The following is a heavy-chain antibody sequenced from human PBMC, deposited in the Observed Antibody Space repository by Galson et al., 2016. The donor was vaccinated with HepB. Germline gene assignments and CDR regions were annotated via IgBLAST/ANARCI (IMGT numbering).Heavy chain of an antibody. J-gene: IGHJ4*02. Sequence: WVRHPPGKSLEWVSLIFWNGGRTYSADSVKGRFTISRDSVEKSLYLQMIGLTPEDTAFYYCAKDAFGSGSHIDSWGQGTLVTVSS. CDR2: IFWNGGRT. CDR3: AKDAFGSGSHIDS. V-gene: IGHV3-43*01. D-gene: IGHD3-10*01.